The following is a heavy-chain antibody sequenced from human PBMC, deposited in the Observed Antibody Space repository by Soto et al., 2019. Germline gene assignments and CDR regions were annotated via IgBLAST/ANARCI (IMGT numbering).Heavy chain of an antibody. Sequence: QVQLVESGGGVVQPGRSLRLSCAASGFTFSSYGMHWVRQAPGKGLEWVAVISYDGSNKYYADSVKGRFTISRDNSKNTLYLQMNSLRAEDTAVYYCAKDFRTGYDFWSGSVDVWGKGTTVTVSS. CDR3: AKDFRTGYDFWSGSVDV. J-gene: IGHJ6*04. D-gene: IGHD3-3*01. CDR2: ISYDGSNK. V-gene: IGHV3-30*18. CDR1: GFTFSSYG.